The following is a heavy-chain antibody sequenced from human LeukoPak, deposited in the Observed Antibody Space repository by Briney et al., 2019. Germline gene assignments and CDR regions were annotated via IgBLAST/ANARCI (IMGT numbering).Heavy chain of an antibody. CDR3: ARVRYCSGGSCYGNWYDP. CDR1: GFTFSNYC. D-gene: IGHD2-15*01. V-gene: IGHV3-7*01. CDR2: IKQDGSDK. J-gene: IGHJ5*02. Sequence: GGSLRLSCAASGFTFSNYCMSWVRQAPGKGLEWVVNIKQDGSDKYYVDSGKGRFTISRDNAKNSLYLQMNSLRAEDTAVYYCARVRYCSGGSCYGNWYDPWGQGTLVTVSS.